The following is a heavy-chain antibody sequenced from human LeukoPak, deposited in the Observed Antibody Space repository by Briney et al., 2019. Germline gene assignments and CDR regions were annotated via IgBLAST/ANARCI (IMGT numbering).Heavy chain of an antibody. Sequence: YXMTWVRQAPGKGLEWVSALSDSGASKYYADSVKGRFTISRDNSNNTLYLQVNSLTADHTAVYYCASSPPTGITVSYFDYWGPGTLVTVSS. CDR1: YX. D-gene: IGHD4-23*01. V-gene: IGHV3-23*01. CDR2: LSDSGASK. J-gene: IGHJ4*02. CDR3: ASSPPTGITVSYFDY.